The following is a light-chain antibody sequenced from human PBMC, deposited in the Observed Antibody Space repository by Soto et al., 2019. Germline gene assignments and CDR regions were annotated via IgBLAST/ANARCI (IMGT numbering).Light chain of an antibody. J-gene: IGLJ2*01. Sequence: QSVLTQPASVSGSPGQSITISCTGTSSDVGNYNYVSWYQQYPGRVPKLLIYMVSNRPSGVSNRFSGSKSGNTASLTISGLQAEDEADYFCSSYTSKSSLLFGGGTKVTV. CDR1: SSDVGNYNY. V-gene: IGLV2-14*01. CDR2: MVS. CDR3: SSYTSKSSLL.